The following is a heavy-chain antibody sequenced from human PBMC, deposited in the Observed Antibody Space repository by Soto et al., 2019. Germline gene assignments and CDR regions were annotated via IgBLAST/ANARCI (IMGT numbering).Heavy chain of an antibody. Sequence: PSETRSRTWIVSGTSVSNYCWSWMRQPAGKGLEHIGRIYTSGSTSYNPSLKSRVTMSMDTSQTQIYLNLTSVTAADTAVYYCARGGIQLSYAFDYWGQGIQVTVSS. V-gene: IGHV4-4*07. J-gene: IGHJ4*02. CDR1: GTSVSNYC. CDR2: IYTSGST. CDR3: ARGGIQLSYAFDY. D-gene: IGHD5-18*01.